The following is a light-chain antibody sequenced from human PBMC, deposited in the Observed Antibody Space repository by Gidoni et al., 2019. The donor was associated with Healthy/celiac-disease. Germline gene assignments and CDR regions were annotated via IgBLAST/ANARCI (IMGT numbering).Light chain of an antibody. J-gene: IGKJ4*01. V-gene: IGKV3-11*01. CDR3: QQRSNWPRVT. Sequence: EIVLTQSPATLSLSPGERATLSCRSSQSVSSYLAWYQQKPGQAPRLLIYDASNRATGSPARFSGSGSGTDFTLTISSREPEDFAVYYCQQRSNWPRVTFGGGTKVEIK. CDR1: QSVSSY. CDR2: DAS.